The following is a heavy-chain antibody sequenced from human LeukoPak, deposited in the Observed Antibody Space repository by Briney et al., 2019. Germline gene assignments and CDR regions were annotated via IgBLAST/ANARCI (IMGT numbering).Heavy chain of an antibody. CDR1: GGSVSSGSYY. J-gene: IGHJ4*02. Sequence: SETLSLTCTVSGGSVSSGSYYWSWIRQPPGKGLEWIGYIYYSGSTKYNPSLKSRVTISVDTSKNQFSLKLSSVTAADTAVYYCARDTTNVYYYDTSGYDHWGQGTLVTVSS. V-gene: IGHV4-61*01. CDR3: ARDTTNVYYYDTSGYDH. D-gene: IGHD3-22*01. CDR2: IYYSGST.